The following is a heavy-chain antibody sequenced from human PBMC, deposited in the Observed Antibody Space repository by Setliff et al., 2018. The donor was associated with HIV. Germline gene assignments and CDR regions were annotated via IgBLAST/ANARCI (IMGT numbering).Heavy chain of an antibody. V-gene: IGHV3-20*04. CDR3: AILSYSSG. Sequence: GGSLRLSCSASGFNFDGYGMSWVRQAPGKGLEWVSGISWNGITIGYIASVKGRFTISRDNAKNSLYLQMSNLRDEDTAFYYCAILSYSSGWGQGTQVTVSS. D-gene: IGHD1-26*01. CDR2: ISWNGITI. CDR1: GFNFDGYG. J-gene: IGHJ4*02.